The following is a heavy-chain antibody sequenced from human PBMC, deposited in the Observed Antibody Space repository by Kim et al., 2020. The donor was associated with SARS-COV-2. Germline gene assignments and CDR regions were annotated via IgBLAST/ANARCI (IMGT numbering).Heavy chain of an antibody. CDR1: GFTFSSYS. CDR2: ISSSSSTI. J-gene: IGHJ4*02. CDR3: AREQLVIAFDY. Sequence: GGSLRLSCAASGFTFSSYSMNWVRQAPGKGLEWVSYISSSSSTIYYADSVKGRFTISRDNAKNSLYLQMNSLRAEDTAVYYCAREQLVIAFDYWGQGTLVTVSS. D-gene: IGHD3-9*01. V-gene: IGHV3-48*04.